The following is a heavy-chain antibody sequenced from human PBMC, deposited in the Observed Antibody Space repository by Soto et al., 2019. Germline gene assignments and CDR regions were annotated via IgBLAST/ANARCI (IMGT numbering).Heavy chain of an antibody. J-gene: IGHJ2*01. CDR1: GYTFTSYG. V-gene: IGHV1-18*01. CDR3: ARALRGPPSDWYFDL. Sequence: QVQLVQSGAEVKKPGASVKVSCKASGYTFTSYGISWVRQAPGQGLEWMGWISAYNGNKNYAQKLQGRVTMTTDTSTSTAYMELRSLRADDTAVYYCARALRGPPSDWYFDLWGRGTLVTVSS. D-gene: IGHD3-10*01. CDR2: ISAYNGNK.